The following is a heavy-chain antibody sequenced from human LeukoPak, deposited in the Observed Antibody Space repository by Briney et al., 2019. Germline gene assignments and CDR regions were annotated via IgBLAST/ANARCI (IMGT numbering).Heavy chain of an antibody. Sequence: PGGSLRPSCAASGFTFSNYWMSWLRQAPGKGLEWVANIRQDGNEKYFVDSVKGRFTISRDNAQNSLYLQLNSLRAEDTAVYYCARDLSGPSFYWGQGTLVTVSS. D-gene: IGHD2-15*01. CDR2: IRQDGNEK. CDR3: ARDLSGPSFY. J-gene: IGHJ4*02. V-gene: IGHV3-7*01. CDR1: GFTFSNYW.